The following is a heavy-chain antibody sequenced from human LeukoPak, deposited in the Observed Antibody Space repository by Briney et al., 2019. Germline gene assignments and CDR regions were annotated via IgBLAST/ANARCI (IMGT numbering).Heavy chain of an antibody. CDR1: GGSFSGYY. Sequence: SETLSLTCAVYGGSFSGYYWSWIRQPPGKGLEWIGYIYYSGSTNYNPSLKSRVTISVDTSKNQFSLKLSSVTAADTAVYHCARGAGSHEYYFDYWGQGTLVTVSS. V-gene: IGHV4-59*01. D-gene: IGHD3-10*01. CDR3: ARGAGSHEYYFDY. CDR2: IYYSGST. J-gene: IGHJ4*02.